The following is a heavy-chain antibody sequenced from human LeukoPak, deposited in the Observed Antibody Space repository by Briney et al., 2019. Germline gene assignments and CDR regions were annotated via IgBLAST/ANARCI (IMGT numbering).Heavy chain of an antibody. CDR2: IYYSGST. CDR1: GGSISSYY. CDR3: ARHRGDSSGTGYGAFDI. J-gene: IGHJ3*02. D-gene: IGHD3-22*01. V-gene: IGHV4-59*08. Sequence: PSETLSLTCTVSGGSISSYYWSWIRQPPGKGLEWIGYIYYSGSTNYNPSLKSRVTISVDTSKNQFSLKLSSVTAADTAVYCCARHRGDSSGTGYGAFDIWGQGTMVTVSS.